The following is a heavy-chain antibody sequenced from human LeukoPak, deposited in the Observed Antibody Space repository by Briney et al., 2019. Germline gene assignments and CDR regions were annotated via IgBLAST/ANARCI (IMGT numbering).Heavy chain of an antibody. J-gene: IGHJ4*02. V-gene: IGHV3-7*03. Sequence: PGGPLRLSCAASGFTYSNYWMTWVRQAPGKGLEWVANIKQDGSEQYYVDSVKGRFTISRDNAKNSLYLQMNSLSAEDTAVYYCARDQTPFVWGQGTLVTVSS. CDR2: IKQDGSEQ. CDR1: GFTYSNYW. CDR3: ARDQTPFV.